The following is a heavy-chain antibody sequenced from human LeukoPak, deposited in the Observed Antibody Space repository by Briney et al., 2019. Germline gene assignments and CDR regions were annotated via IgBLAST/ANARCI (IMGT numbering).Heavy chain of an antibody. V-gene: IGHV1-46*01. CDR3: ARAPRYYDSSGYGYFDY. CDR2: INPSGGST. Sequence: ASVKVSCKASGYTFTSYYMHWVRQAPGQGLEWMGIINPSGGSTSYAQKFQGRVTMTRDTSTSTVYMELSSLRSEDTAVYYCARAPRYYDSSGYGYFDYWGQGTLVTVSS. J-gene: IGHJ4*02. D-gene: IGHD3-22*01. CDR1: GYTFTSYY.